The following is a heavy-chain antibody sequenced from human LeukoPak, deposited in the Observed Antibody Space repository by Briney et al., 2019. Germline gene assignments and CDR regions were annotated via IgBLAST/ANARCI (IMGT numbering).Heavy chain of an antibody. CDR2: IYYSGST. D-gene: IGHD6-19*01. V-gene: IGHV4-59*08. CDR1: GSSISSYY. CDR3: ARGRRDIAVADSYWYFDL. J-gene: IGHJ2*01. Sequence: SETLSLTCTASGSSISSYYWSWIRQPPGKGLEWVGYIYYSGSTNYNPSLKSRVTISVDTSKNQFSLKLSSVTAADTAVYYCARGRRDIAVADSYWYFDLWGRGTLVTVSS.